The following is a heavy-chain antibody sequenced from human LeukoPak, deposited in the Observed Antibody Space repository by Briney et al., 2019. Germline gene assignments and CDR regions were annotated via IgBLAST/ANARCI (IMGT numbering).Heavy chain of an antibody. Sequence: PGGSLRLSCSASGFTFTNYAMSWVRQAPGKGLEWVSSLSGSGGNTYYADSVKDRFTISRDNSKNTLYLQMNSLRAEDTAKYYCAKVASLCTSTSCVRGGFDYWGQGTLVTVSS. CDR2: LSGSGGNT. V-gene: IGHV3-23*01. D-gene: IGHD2-2*01. J-gene: IGHJ4*02. CDR1: GFTFTNYA. CDR3: AKVASLCTSTSCVRGGFDY.